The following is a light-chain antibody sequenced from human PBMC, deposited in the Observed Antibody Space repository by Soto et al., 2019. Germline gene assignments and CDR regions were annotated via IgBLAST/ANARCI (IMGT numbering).Light chain of an antibody. CDR3: QQYDTSPPLYT. CDR2: RAS. V-gene: IGKV3-20*01. Sequence: EVVLTQSPGTLSLSPGERATLSCRASQTVDSTYLAWYQQKPGQAPRLLIYRASSRAAGVPDRFSGSGSGTDFTLTIINRVPEDFVVYYCQQYDTSPPLYTFGQGTKLEIK. CDR1: QTVDSTY. J-gene: IGKJ2*01.